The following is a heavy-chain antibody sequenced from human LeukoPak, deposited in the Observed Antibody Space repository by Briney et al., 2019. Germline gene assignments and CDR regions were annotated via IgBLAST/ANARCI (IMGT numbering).Heavy chain of an antibody. CDR1: GYTFTSYY. J-gene: IGHJ4*02. V-gene: IGHV1-46*01. D-gene: IGHD2-21*02. CDR2: INPSDGST. CDR3: ARDRTPYCGGDCYTYNY. Sequence: ASVKVSCKASGYTFTSYYMHWVRQAPGQGLEWMGIINPSDGSTSYAQKFQGRVTMTRDTSTSTVYMELSSLRSEDTAVYYCARDRTPYCGGDCYTYNYWGQGTLVTVSS.